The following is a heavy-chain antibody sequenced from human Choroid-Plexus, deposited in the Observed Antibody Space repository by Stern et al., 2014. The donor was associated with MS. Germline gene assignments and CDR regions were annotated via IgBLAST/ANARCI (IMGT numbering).Heavy chain of an antibody. D-gene: IGHD2/OR15-2a*01. CDR2: VSYDGSNK. V-gene: IGHV3-30*18. CDR3: AKDRQYLTYFFDH. Sequence: QLVQSGGGVVQPGRPLRLSCVASGFTFGSCAMHWVRKAPGKGLEWVAGVSYDGSNKYYADSVKGRFTISRDNSQNTLYMQMSSLRPEDTAVYYCAKDRQYLTYFFDHWGQGSLVTVSS. J-gene: IGHJ5*02. CDR1: GFTFGSCA.